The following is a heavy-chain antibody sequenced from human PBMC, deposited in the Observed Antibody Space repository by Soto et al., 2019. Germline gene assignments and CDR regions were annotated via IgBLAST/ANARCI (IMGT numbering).Heavy chain of an antibody. CDR3: AREGGYCSSTSCYSEEGGTTPHYYYGMDV. V-gene: IGHV4-34*01. CDR2: INHSGST. J-gene: IGHJ6*02. CDR1: GGSFSGYY. D-gene: IGHD2-2*02. Sequence: SETLSLTCAVYGGSFSGYYWSWIRQPPGKGLEWIGEINHSGSTNYNPSLKSRVTISVDTSKNQFSLKLSSVTAADTAVYYCAREGGYCSSTSCYSEEGGTTPHYYYGMDVWGQGTTVTVSS.